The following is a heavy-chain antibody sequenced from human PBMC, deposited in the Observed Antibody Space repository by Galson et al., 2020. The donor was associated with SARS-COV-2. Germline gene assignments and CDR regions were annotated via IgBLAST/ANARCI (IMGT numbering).Heavy chain of an antibody. CDR3: ARDLTYYFDSSGFHADAFDI. D-gene: IGHD3-22*01. V-gene: IGHV4-61*02. CDR2: VSTTGTT. CDR1: GGSISTGSISRGTNY. J-gene: IGHJ3*02. Sequence: SETLSLTCTVSGGSISTGSISRGTNYWSWIRQSAGKGLEWIGRVSTTGTTNYNPSLKSRVTVSLDTSKNQFSLELSSVTAADTAVYFCARDLTYYFDSSGFHADAFDIWGQGTMVTVSS.